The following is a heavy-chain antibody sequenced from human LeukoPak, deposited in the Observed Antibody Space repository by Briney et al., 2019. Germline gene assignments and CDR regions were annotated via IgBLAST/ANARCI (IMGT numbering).Heavy chain of an antibody. Sequence: GGSLRLSCAASGFTFSSYPMSWVRQAPGKGLEWVSTITTSDGSTYYADSVKGRFTVSRDNSKNTLFLQMNSLRAEDTAVYYCAKDGGLWVSAHWGDSWGRGTLVTVPS. CDR2: ITTSDGST. D-gene: IGHD7-27*01. CDR1: GFTFSSYP. V-gene: IGHV3-23*01. CDR3: AKDGGLWVSAHWGDS. J-gene: IGHJ4*02.